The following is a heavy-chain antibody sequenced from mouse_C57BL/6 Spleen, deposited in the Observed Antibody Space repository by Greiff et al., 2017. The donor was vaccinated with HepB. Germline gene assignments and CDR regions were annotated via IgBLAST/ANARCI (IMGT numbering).Heavy chain of an antibody. CDR1: GFSFNTYA. V-gene: IGHV10-1*01. J-gene: IGHJ1*03. Sequence: EVQRVESGGGLVQPKGSLKLSCAASGFSFNTYAMNWVRQAPGKGLEWVARIRSKSNNYATYYADSVKDRFTISRDDSESMLYLQMNNLKTEDTAMYYCVRCSSYWYFDVWGTGTTVTVSS. D-gene: IGHD1-1*01. CDR3: VRCSSYWYFDV. CDR2: IRSKSNNYAT.